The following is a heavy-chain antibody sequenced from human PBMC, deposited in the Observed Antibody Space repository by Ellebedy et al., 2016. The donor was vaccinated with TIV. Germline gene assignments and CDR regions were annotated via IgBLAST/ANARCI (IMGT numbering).Heavy chain of an antibody. J-gene: IGHJ4*02. Sequence: AASVKVSCKTSGGSLSTYPIAWVRQAPGQGLEWIGRIIPLLNMANYALKFRGRVTMTRDTSTSTLSMELRNLKSEDTATYYCVRGQIANNGDTNYYLADFWGQGTLITVSS. CDR2: IIPLLNMA. D-gene: IGHD3-10*01. CDR1: GGSLSTYP. V-gene: IGHV1-69*04. CDR3: VRGQIANNGDTNYYLADF.